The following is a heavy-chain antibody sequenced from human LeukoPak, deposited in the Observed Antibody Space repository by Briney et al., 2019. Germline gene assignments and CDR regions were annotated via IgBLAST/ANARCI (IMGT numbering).Heavy chain of an antibody. J-gene: IGHJ4*02. CDR1: GYTFTSYG. V-gene: IGHV1-18*01. CDR3: ARGLPIYYYDSSGYQGYFDY. D-gene: IGHD3-22*01. CDR2: ISAYNGNT. Sequence: ASVKVSCKASGYTFTSYGISWVRQAPGQGLEWMGWISAYNGNTNYAQKLQGRVTMTTDTSTSTAYMELRSLRSDDTAVYYCARGLPIYYYDSSGYQGYFDYWGQGTLVTVSS.